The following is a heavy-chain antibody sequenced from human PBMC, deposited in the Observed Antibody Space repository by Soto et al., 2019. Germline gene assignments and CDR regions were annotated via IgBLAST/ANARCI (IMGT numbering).Heavy chain of an antibody. CDR2: IYYSGST. D-gene: IGHD5-12*01. J-gene: IGHJ4*02. V-gene: IGHV4-59*08. CDR3: ASGYDFLDY. Sequence: PSETLSLTCAVYGGSFSGYYWSWIRQPPGKGLEWIGYIYYSGSTNYNPSLKSRVTISVDTSKNQFSLKLSSVTAADTAVYYCASGYDFLDYWGQGTLVTVSS. CDR1: GGSFSGYY.